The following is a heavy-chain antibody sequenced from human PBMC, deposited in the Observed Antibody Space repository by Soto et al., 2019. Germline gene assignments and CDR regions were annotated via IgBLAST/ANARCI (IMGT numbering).Heavy chain of an antibody. CDR2: IIPIFGTA. Sequence: SVKVSCKASGGTFSSYAISWVRQAPGQGLEWMGGIIPIFGTANYAQKFQGRVTITADESTSTAYMELSSLRSEDTAVYYCARGDGDDILTGYQYYFDCRGQGTLVTVSS. V-gene: IGHV1-69*13. D-gene: IGHD3-9*01. CDR3: ARGDGDDILTGYQYYFDC. J-gene: IGHJ4*02. CDR1: GGTFSSYA.